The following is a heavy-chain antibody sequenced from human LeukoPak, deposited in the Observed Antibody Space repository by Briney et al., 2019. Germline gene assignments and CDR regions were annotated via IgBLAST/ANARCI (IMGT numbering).Heavy chain of an antibody. V-gene: IGHV3-30*18. CDR2: ISYDGSNK. CDR1: GFTFSSYG. Sequence: GGSLRLSCAASGFTFSSYGMPWVRQAPGKGLEWVAVISYDGSNKYYADSVKGRFTISRDNSKNTLYLQMNSLRAEDTAVYYCAKAGVRWPLDDYWGQGTLVTVSS. J-gene: IGHJ4*02. D-gene: IGHD4-23*01. CDR3: AKAGVRWPLDDY.